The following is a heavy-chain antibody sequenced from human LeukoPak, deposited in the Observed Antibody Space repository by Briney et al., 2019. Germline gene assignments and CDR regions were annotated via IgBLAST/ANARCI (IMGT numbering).Heavy chain of an antibody. V-gene: IGHV2-5*02. J-gene: IGHJ5*02. D-gene: IGHD2-2*02. CDR1: GFSLSTSGVG. CDR2: IYWDDDK. CDR3: AHSVVVAAAIAVNWFDP. Sequence: SGPTLVNPTQTLTLTCTFSGFSLSTSGVGVGWIRQPPGKALEWLALIYWDDDKRYSPSLKSRLTITKDTSKNQVVLTMTNMDPVDTGTYYCAHSVVVAAAIAVNWFDPGGQGTLVTVSS.